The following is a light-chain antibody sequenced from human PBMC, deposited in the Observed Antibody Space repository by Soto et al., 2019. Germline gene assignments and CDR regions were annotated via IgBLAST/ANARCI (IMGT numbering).Light chain of an antibody. V-gene: IGLV2-11*01. Sequence: QSALTQPRSVSGSPGQSVTISCTGTSSDVGGYNYVSWYQQHPGKAPKLMIYDVSKRPSGAPDRFSGSKSGNTASLTISGLQAEDEADYYCCSYAGRRVVFGGGTKLTVL. CDR1: SSDVGGYNY. CDR3: CSYAGRRVV. J-gene: IGLJ2*01. CDR2: DVS.